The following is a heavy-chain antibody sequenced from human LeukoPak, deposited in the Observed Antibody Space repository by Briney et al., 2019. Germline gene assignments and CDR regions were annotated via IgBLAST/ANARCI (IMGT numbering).Heavy chain of an antibody. V-gene: IGHV3-23*01. J-gene: IGHJ4*02. CDR1: GFTFSSYA. Sequence: PGGSLRLSCAASGFTFSSYAMSWVRQAPGKGLEWVSAISGSGGSTHYADSVKGRFTISRDNSKNTLYLQMNSLRAEDTAVYYCAKSPTSYYYDSSGFLNYWGQGTLVTVSS. CDR2: ISGSGGST. D-gene: IGHD3-22*01. CDR3: AKSPTSYYYDSSGFLNY.